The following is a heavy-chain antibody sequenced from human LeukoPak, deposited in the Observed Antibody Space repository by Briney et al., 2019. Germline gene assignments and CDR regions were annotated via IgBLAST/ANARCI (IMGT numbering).Heavy chain of an antibody. V-gene: IGHV1-18*01. CDR3: ARDNRVGFWSGTPINY. Sequence: ASVKVSCKASGYTFTSYGISWVRQAPGQGLEWMGWISAYNGNTNYAQKLQGRVTMTTDTSTSTAYMELRSLRSDDTAVYYCARDNRVGFWSGTPINYWGQGTRVTVSS. J-gene: IGHJ4*02. CDR1: GYTFTSYG. D-gene: IGHD3-3*01. CDR2: ISAYNGNT.